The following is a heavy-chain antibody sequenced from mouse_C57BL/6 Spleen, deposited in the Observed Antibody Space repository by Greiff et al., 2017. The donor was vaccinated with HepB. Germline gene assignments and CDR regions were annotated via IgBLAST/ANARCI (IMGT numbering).Heavy chain of an antibody. CDR3: ARGPTTVVDY. CDR1: GYAFSSSW. V-gene: IGHV1-82*01. Sequence: QVQLQQSGPELVKPGASVKISCKASGYAFSSSWMNWVKQRPGKGLEWIGRIYPGDGDTNYNGKFKGKATLTADKSSSTAYMQLSSLTSEDSAVYVCARGPTTVVDYWGQGTTLTVSS. CDR2: IYPGDGDT. J-gene: IGHJ2*01. D-gene: IGHD1-1*01.